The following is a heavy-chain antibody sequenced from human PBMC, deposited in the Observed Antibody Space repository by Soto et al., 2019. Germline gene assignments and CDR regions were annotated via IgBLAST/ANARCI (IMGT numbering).Heavy chain of an antibody. CDR1: GGTFDSYR. J-gene: IGHJ3*01. CDR2: VAPIFDFS. CDR3: ATGALGGRQQLVRDAFDF. Sequence: QVQLVQSGAGVKKPGSSLRVSCRASGGTFDSYRISWVRQAPGQGLEWLGKVAPIFDFSRYAPKFQGRVNIAADKSTSIAYMDLSGLTSQDTAVYYRATGALGGRQQLVRDAFDFWGQGTKVTVSS. V-gene: IGHV1-69*02. D-gene: IGHD3-16*01.